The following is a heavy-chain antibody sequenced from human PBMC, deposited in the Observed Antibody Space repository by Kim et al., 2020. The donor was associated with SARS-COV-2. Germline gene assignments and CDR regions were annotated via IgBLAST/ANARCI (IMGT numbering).Heavy chain of an antibody. CDR1: GDSIINDY. J-gene: IGHJ4*02. CDR3: ARHENSGTYPLDN. V-gene: IGHV4-59*08. CDR2: VLPLWRT. D-gene: IGHD3-10*01. Sequence: SETLSLTCFVSGDSIINDYVSWFRHHARQLLDWFACVLPLWRTKYNPSFKSRVTRSPDTPLNLFSLTLRSVTAADTAVYYCARHENSGTYPLDNWGQGTLLTVSS.